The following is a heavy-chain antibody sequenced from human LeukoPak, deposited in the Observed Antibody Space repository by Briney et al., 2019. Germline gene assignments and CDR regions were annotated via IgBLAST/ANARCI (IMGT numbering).Heavy chain of an antibody. V-gene: IGHV3-48*03. CDR1: RFTFRTYE. Sequence: GGSLRLSCAASRFTFRTYEMKWVRQAPGKGLESLHGSLKGRFTISRDNAKNSLYVQRNSLRAEDTAVYYCARSQWLETGYYYYYMDVWGKGTTVTVSS. D-gene: IGHD6-19*01. CDR3: ARSQWLETGYYYYYMDV. CDR2: S. J-gene: IGHJ6*03.